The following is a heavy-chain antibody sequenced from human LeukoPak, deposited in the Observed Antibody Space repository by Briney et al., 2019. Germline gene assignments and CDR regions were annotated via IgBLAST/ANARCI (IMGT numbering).Heavy chain of an antibody. CDR3: AGDYYYDSSGRLTSFDY. J-gene: IGHJ4*02. CDR1: GFIFSSYS. CDR2: ISSGSSTI. Sequence: GGSLRLSCAASGFIFSSYSMNWVRQAPGKGLEWVSYISSGSSTIYYADSVKGRFTISRDNAKNSLYLQMNSLRAEDTAVYYCAGDYYYDSSGRLTSFDYWGQGTLVTVSS. V-gene: IGHV3-48*01. D-gene: IGHD3-22*01.